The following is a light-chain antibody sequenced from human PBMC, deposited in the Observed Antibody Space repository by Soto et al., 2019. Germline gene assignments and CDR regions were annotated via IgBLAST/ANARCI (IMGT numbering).Light chain of an antibody. CDR3: QQYNNWTRT. CDR1: QSVSSD. CDR2: GAS. V-gene: IGKV3-15*01. J-gene: IGKJ1*01. Sequence: EIVMTQAPATLSVSPGERATLSCRASQSVSSDLAWYHQKPGQAPRLLIYGASTRATGIPARFSGSGSGTEFTLTINSLQSEDFAVYYCQQYNNWTRTFGQGTKVDIK.